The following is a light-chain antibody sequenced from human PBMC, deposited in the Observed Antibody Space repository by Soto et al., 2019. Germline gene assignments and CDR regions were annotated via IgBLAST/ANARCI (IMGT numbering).Light chain of an antibody. CDR3: QQYNSYVYS. CDR1: QSVSTW. V-gene: IGKV1-5*03. J-gene: IGKJ2*03. CDR2: KAS. Sequence: DIQMTQSPSILSASVGDTVNITCRASQSVSTWLAWYQQKPGKAPKVMIYKASTLQIGVPSRFSASGSGTEFTLTISRLQPDDFATYYCQQYNSYVYSFGRGTKLES.